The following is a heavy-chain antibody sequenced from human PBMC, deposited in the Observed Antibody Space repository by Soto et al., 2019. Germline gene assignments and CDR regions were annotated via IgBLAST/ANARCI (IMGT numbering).Heavy chain of an antibody. CDR2: ISDSGST. V-gene: IGHV3-23*01. CDR3: AKGGLGDCSTTSGLFHFDY. CDR1: GFTFSRYA. Sequence: EVQLLGSGGGLVQPGGSLRLSCTASGFTFSRYAMSWVRQAPGKGLEWVSTISDSGSTYYAESVKGRLTICRDNSKHTLYLQMNSLRAEDTAVYYCAKGGLGDCSTTSGLFHFDYWGLGALVTVSS. J-gene: IGHJ4*02. D-gene: IGHD2-2*01.